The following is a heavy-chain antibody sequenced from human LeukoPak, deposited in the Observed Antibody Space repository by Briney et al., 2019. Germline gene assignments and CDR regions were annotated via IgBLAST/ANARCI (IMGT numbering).Heavy chain of an antibody. D-gene: IGHD1-26*01. Sequence: GGSLRLSCAASGFTFSSYSMNWVRQAPGKGLEWVSSISSSSSYIYYADSVKGRFTISRDNAKNSLYLQMNSLRAEDTAVYYCARGLPYSGSYYVDYWGQGTLVTVSS. CDR3: ARGLPYSGSYYVDY. J-gene: IGHJ4*02. V-gene: IGHV3-21*01. CDR1: GFTFSSYS. CDR2: ISSSSSYI.